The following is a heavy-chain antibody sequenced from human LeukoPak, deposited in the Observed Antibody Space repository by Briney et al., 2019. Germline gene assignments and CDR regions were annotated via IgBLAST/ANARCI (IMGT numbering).Heavy chain of an antibody. CDR3: ARLASGSYGPLTPFDY. CDR2: IYSSGST. V-gene: IGHV4-39*02. Sequence: SETLSLTCTVSGDSISSTGYYWGWIRQPPGKGLEWVGSIYSSGSTHYNPSLKSRVTISVDKSKNDFSLKLSSVTAADTAVYYSARLASGSYGPLTPFDYWGQGTLVTVSS. J-gene: IGHJ4*02. D-gene: IGHD1-26*01. CDR1: GDSISSTGYY.